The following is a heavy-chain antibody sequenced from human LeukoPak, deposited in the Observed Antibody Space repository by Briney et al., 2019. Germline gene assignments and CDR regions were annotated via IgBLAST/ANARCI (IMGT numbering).Heavy chain of an antibody. Sequence: GESLKISCKGSGYRFTSYWIGWVRQLPGKGLEWMGIIYPGDYDTKYSMSFQGQVTISADKSISTAYLQWSSLKASDTAMYYCARPSSSTWYSSPLGYWGQGTLVTVSS. CDR1: GYRFTSYW. D-gene: IGHD6-13*01. CDR3: ARPSSSTWYSSPLGY. CDR2: IYPGDYDT. V-gene: IGHV5-51*01. J-gene: IGHJ4*02.